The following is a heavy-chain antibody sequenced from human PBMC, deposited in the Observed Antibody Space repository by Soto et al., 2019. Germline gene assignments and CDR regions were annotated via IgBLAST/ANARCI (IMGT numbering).Heavy chain of an antibody. J-gene: IGHJ6*02. CDR3: ARDQGITTFGLYSMYYYVMDV. V-gene: IGHV1-18*01. CDR2: ISTDNGNT. Sequence: GASVKVSCKASGYTFTKYGITWVRQAPGQGLEWMGWISTDNGNTNYAQHLQGRVSMTTDTSTSTAYMDLRSLRSDDTAVYYCARDQGITTFGLYSMYYYVMDVWGQGTTVTVSS. CDR1: GYTFTKYG. D-gene: IGHD3-3*01.